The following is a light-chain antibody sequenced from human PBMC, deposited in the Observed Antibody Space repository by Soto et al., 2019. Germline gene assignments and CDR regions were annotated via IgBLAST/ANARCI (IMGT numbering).Light chain of an antibody. CDR2: DVS. CDR1: SSDVGGYNY. V-gene: IGLV2-14*01. J-gene: IGLJ1*01. CDR3: SSYTSSITFYV. Sequence: QSALTQPASVSGSPGQSITISCTGTSSDVGGYNYVSWYQQHPGKAPKLMIYDVSNRPSGVSNRFSGSKSGNTASLTISGLQAEDEADYYCSSYTSSITFYVFGPGTKVTVL.